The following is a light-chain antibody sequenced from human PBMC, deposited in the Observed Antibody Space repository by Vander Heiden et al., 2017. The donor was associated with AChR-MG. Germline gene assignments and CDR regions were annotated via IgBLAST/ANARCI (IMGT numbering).Light chain of an antibody. J-gene: IGKJ3*01. CDR1: QSVSSN. Sequence: EIVMTQSPATLSVSPGERATLSCRASQSVSSNLAWYQQKPGQAPRLLLYGASTRATGIPARFSGSGSGTEFTLTISSLQSEDFAVYYCQHYNDWPFTFGHGTKVDIK. V-gene: IGKV3-15*01. CDR3: QHYNDWPFT. CDR2: GAS.